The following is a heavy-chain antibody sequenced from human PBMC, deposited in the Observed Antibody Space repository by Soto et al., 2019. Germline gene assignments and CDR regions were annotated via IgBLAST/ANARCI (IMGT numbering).Heavy chain of an antibody. Sequence: ASVKVSCNASGYTFTSYAMHWVRQAPGQRLEWMGWINAGNGNTKYSQKFQGRVTITRDTSASTAYMELSSLRSEDTAVYYCARHVLYSNRHFYYYYYMDVWGKGTTVTVSS. J-gene: IGHJ6*03. D-gene: IGHD4-4*01. CDR2: INAGNGNT. CDR1: GYTFTSYA. V-gene: IGHV1-3*01. CDR3: ARHVLYSNRHFYYYYYMDV.